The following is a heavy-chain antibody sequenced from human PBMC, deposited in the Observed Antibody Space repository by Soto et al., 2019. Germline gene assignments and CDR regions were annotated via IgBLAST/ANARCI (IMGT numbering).Heavy chain of an antibody. Sequence: SVKVSCKASGGTFSSYAISWVRQAPGQGLEWMGGIIPIFGTANYAQKFQGRVTITADESTSTAYMELSSLRSEDTAVYYCASRSGTMIVVVKSYYYYYGMDVWGQGTTVTVSS. D-gene: IGHD3-22*01. V-gene: IGHV1-69*13. CDR3: ASRSGTMIVVVKSYYYYYGMDV. CDR2: IIPIFGTA. J-gene: IGHJ6*02. CDR1: GGTFSSYA.